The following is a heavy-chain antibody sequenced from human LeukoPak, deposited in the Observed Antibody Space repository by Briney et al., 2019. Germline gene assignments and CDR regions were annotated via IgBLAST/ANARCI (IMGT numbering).Heavy chain of an antibody. CDR3: ARHPLVGADY. Sequence: SETLSLTCAVYSGSFSGYYWSWIRQPPGKGLEWIGSISYSGSTYYNPSLKSRVTISVDTSKNQFSLKLNSVTAADTAVYYCARHPLVGADYWGQGTLVTVSS. V-gene: IGHV4-34*01. CDR2: ISYSGST. D-gene: IGHD1-26*01. J-gene: IGHJ4*02. CDR1: SGSFSGYY.